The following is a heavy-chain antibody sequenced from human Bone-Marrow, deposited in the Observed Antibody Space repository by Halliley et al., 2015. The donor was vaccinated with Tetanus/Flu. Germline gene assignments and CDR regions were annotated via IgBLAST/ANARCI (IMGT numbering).Heavy chain of an antibody. J-gene: IGHJ4*02. CDR3: ARLPESTGRLDY. V-gene: IGHV4-39*01. D-gene: IGHD1-26*01. Sequence: TLSLTCSVSGGSVTSSDSLWAWIRQSPGKGLGWIGTIYYSGTTYYNPSLKSRVTMSVDTSRNQFSLQLTSVSAADTAVYYCARLPESTGRLDYWGQGSLVTVSS. CDR2: IYYSGTT. CDR1: GGSVTSSDSL.